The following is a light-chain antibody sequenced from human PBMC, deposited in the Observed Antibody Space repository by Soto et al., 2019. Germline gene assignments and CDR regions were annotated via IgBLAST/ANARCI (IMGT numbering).Light chain of an antibody. CDR2: DVS. V-gene: IGLV2-14*01. CDR3: NSYTSSSTLPDV. CDR1: SSDVGGYNY. Sequence: QSALTQPASVSGSPGQSITVSCTGTSSDVGGYNYVSWYQQHPGKAPKVMIYDVSKRPSGVSNRFSGSKSGNTASLTISGLQAEDEADYYCNSYTSSSTLPDVFGTGTKLTLL. J-gene: IGLJ1*01.